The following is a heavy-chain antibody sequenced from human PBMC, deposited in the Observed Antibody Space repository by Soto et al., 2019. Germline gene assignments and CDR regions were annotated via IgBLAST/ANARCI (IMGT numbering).Heavy chain of an antibody. V-gene: IGHV3-30-3*01. Sequence: QVQLVESGGGVVQPGRSLRLSCAASGFTFSSYAMHWVRQAPGKGLEWVAVISYDGSNKYYADSVKGRFTISRDNSKNPPYLQRNSLRTEDTAVYYCARPLWRDDYNWGYFDLWGRGTLFPVSS. CDR2: ISYDGSNK. CDR3: ARPLWRDDYNWGYFDL. J-gene: IGHJ2*01. D-gene: IGHD4-4*01. CDR1: GFTFSSYA.